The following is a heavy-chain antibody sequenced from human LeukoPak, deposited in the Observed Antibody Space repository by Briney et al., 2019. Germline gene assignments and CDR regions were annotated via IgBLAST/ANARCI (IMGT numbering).Heavy chain of an antibody. D-gene: IGHD6-6*01. CDR3: ARGGYSSSVFDY. Sequence: SVKVSCKASGYTFTSYGISWVRQAPGQGLEWMGGIIPIFGTANYAQKFQGRVTITADESTSTAYMELSSLRSEDTAVYYCARGGYSSSVFDYWGQGTLVTVSS. J-gene: IGHJ4*02. V-gene: IGHV1-69*13. CDR1: GYTFTSYG. CDR2: IIPIFGTA.